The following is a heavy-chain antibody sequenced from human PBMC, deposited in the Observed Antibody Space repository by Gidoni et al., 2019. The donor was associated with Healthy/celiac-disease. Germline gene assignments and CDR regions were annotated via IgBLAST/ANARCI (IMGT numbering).Heavy chain of an antibody. V-gene: IGHV3-66*01. D-gene: IGHD6-13*01. J-gene: IGHJ4*02. CDR3: ARGGGSSWYSVY. CDR2: IYSGGST. Sequence: GKGLEWVSVIYSGGSTYYADSVKGRFTISRDNSKNTLYLQMNSLRAEDTAVYYCARGGGSSWYSVYWGQGTLVTVSS.